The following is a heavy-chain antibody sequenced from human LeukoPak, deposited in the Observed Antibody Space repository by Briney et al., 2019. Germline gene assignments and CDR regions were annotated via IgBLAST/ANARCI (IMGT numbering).Heavy chain of an antibody. J-gene: IGHJ6*02. CDR1: GYSFTSYW. CDR2: IYPGDSDT. CDR3: ARRRIAAAGTGNYYGMDV. V-gene: IGHV5-51*01. D-gene: IGHD6-13*01. Sequence: GESLKISCKGSGYSFTSYWIGWVRQMPGKGLGWMGIIYPGDSDTRYSPSFQGQVTISADKSISTAYLQWSSLKASDTAMYYCARRRIAAAGTGNYYGMDVWGQGTAVTVSS.